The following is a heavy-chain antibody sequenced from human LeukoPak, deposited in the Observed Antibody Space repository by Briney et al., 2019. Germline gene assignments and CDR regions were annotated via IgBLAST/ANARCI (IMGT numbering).Heavy chain of an antibody. J-gene: IGHJ5*02. CDR2: INHSGST. D-gene: IGHD2-2*01. Sequence: SETLSLTCAVYGGSFSGYYWSWIRQPPGKGLEWIGEINHSGSTNYNPSLKSRVTISVGTSKNQFSLKLSSVTAADTAVYYCARGSPGIVVVPAASHNWFDPWGQGTLVTVSS. V-gene: IGHV4-34*01. CDR3: ARGSPGIVVVPAASHNWFDP. CDR1: GGSFSGYY.